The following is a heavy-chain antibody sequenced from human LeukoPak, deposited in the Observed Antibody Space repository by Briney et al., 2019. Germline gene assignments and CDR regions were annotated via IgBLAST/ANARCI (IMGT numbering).Heavy chain of an antibody. CDR1: GFTFSNAW. J-gene: IGHJ4*02. CDR2: IKSKTDGGTT. Sequence: GGSLRLSCAASGFTFSNAWMSWVRQAPGKGLEWVGRIKSKTDGGTTDYAAPVKGRFTISRDDSKNTLYLQMNSLKTEDTAVYYCTTDLAEMATTRGGCWGQGTLVTVSS. CDR3: TTDLAEMATTRGGC. V-gene: IGHV3-15*01. D-gene: IGHD5-24*01.